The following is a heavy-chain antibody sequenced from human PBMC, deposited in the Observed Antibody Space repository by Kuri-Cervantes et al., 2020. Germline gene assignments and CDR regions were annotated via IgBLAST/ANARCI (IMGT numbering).Heavy chain of an antibody. D-gene: IGHD6-19*01. CDR2: IWYDGSNK. CDR1: GFTFSNYG. CDR3: ATAATVTGLFDY. Sequence: GESLKISCAASGFTFSNYGMHWVRQAPGKGLEWVAIIWYDGSNKYYADSVKGRFTISRDNAKHSLYLQMNSLSAEDTAVYYCATAATVTGLFDYWGQGTLVTVSS. J-gene: IGHJ4*02. V-gene: IGHV3-33*03.